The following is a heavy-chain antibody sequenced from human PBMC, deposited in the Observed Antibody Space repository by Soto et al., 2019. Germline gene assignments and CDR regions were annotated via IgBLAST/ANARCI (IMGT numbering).Heavy chain of an antibody. D-gene: IGHD3-22*01. J-gene: IGHJ3*02. CDR2: IYYSGST. CDR1: GGSISSSSYY. CDR3: ARRDYYDRRDAFDI. Sequence: QLQLQESGPGLVKPSETLSLTCTVSGGSISSSSYYWGWIRQPPGKGLEWIGSIYYSGSTYYNPSLKSRVTISVDTSKNQFSLKLSSVTAADTAVYYCARRDYYDRRDAFDIWGQGTMVTVSS. V-gene: IGHV4-39*01.